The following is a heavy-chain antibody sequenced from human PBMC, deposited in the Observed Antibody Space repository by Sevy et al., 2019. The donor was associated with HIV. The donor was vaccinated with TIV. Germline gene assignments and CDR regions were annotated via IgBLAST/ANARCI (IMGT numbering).Heavy chain of an antibody. CDR3: VRADPAQHFDS. CDR2: IDPSGDNA. J-gene: IGHJ4*02. CDR1: GDTFTRHY. V-gene: IGHV1-46*01. Sequence: ASVKVSCKASGDTFTRHYMHWVRQAPGQGLEWMGIIDPSGDNANYTQKFQGRLTMTRDTSTSTAYMELSSLRYEDTAVYYCVRADPAQHFDSWGQGTLVTVSS.